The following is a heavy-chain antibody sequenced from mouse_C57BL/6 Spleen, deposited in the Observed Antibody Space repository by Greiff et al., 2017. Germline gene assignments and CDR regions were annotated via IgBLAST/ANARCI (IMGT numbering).Heavy chain of an antibody. V-gene: IGHV1-55*01. J-gene: IGHJ3*01. CDR2: IYPGSGST. CDR3: ARTTFSYYDYDEGFAY. Sequence: QVQLQQPGAELVKPGASVKMSCKASGYTFTSYWITWVQQRPGQGLEWIGDIYPGSGSTNYNEKFKSKATLAVDTSSSTAYMQLSSLTSEDSAVYYCARTTFSYYDYDEGFAYWGQGTLVTVSA. CDR1: GYTFTSYW. D-gene: IGHD2-4*01.